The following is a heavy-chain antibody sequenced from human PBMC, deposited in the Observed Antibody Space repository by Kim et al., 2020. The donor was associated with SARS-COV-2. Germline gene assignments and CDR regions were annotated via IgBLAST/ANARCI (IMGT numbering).Heavy chain of an antibody. V-gene: IGHV1-69*13. D-gene: IGHD3-22*01. CDR1: GGTFSSYA. CDR3: ARDRRVGDSSGYQLLQFDY. CDR2: IIPIFGTA. J-gene: IGHJ4*02. Sequence: SVKVSCKASGGTFSSYAISWVRQAPGQGLEWMGGIIPIFGTANYAQKLQGRVTITADESTSTAYMELSSLRSEYTAVYYCARDRRVGDSSGYQLLQFDYWGQGTLVTVSS.